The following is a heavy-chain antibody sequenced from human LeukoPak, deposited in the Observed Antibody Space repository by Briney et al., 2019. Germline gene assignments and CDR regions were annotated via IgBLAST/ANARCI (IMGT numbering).Heavy chain of an antibody. CDR1: GFTFSSYW. J-gene: IGHJ6*03. V-gene: IGHV3-74*01. D-gene: IGHD3-16*02. CDR3: TRSSRYDSLNMDV. Sequence: GGSLRLSCAASGFTFSSYWMHWVRQAPGWGLVWVSRINSDGSTTNYADSVKGRFTISRDNVKNTVDLQMNSLRAEDTTVYYCTRSSRYDSLNMDVWGKGTTVTVSS. CDR2: INSDGSTT.